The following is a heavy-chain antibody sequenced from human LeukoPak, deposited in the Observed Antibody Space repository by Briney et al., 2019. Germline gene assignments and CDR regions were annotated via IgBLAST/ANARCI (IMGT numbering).Heavy chain of an antibody. CDR1: GYTFTSYY. CDR2: INPSGGST. J-gene: IGHJ3*02. CDR3: ARGELRGAFDM. D-gene: IGHD1-26*01. Sequence: ASVKVSCKASGYTFTSYYMYWVRQAPGHGLDGMGVINPSGGSTSYAQKLQGRVNMTRDTSTSTVYMELSRLRSEDTAVYFCARGELRGAFDMWGQGTMVTVSS. V-gene: IGHV1-46*01.